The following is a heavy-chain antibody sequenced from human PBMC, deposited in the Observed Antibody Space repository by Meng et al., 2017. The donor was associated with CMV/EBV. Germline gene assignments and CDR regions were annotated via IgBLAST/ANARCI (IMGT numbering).Heavy chain of an antibody. V-gene: IGHV3-11*01. CDR3: ARHIDGYNPFYYYYYGMDV. CDR2: ISSSGSTI. J-gene: IGHJ6*02. CDR1: GFTFSDYY. Sequence: GGSLRLSCAASGFTFSDYYMSWIRQAPGKGLEWVSYISSSGSTIYYADSVKGRFTISRDNAKNSLYLQMNSLRAEDTAVYYCARHIDGYNPFYYYYYGMDVWGQGTTVTVSS. D-gene: IGHD5-24*01.